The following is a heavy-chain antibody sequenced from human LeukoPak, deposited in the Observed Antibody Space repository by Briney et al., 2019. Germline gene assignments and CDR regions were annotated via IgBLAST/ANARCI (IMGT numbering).Heavy chain of an antibody. CDR1: GGSVSSGDSY. J-gene: IGHJ5*02. Sequence: PSETLSLTCTISGGSVSSGDSYWSWIRQPPGKGLGWIGYIYYSGSTYYNPSLKSRVSISVDTSKNQFSLKLSSVTAADTAVYYCAGSGTNNWFDPWGQGTLVTVSS. CDR2: IYYSGST. CDR3: AGSGTNNWFDP. V-gene: IGHV4-30-4*01. D-gene: IGHD3-10*01.